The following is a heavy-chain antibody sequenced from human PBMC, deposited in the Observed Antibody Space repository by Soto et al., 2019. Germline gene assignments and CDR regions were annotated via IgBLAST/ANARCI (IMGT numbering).Heavy chain of an antibody. V-gene: IGHV3-43*01. CDR1: GFTFDDYT. Sequence: GGSLRLSCAASGFTFDDYTMHWVRQAPGKGLEWVSLISWDGGSTYYADSVKGRFTISRDNSKNSLYLQMNSLRTEDTALYYCAKGAPPLRSYDFWSGYGDYYYGMDVWGPGPTVTVSS. CDR3: AKGAPPLRSYDFWSGYGDYYYGMDV. J-gene: IGHJ6*02. CDR2: ISWDGGST. D-gene: IGHD3-3*01.